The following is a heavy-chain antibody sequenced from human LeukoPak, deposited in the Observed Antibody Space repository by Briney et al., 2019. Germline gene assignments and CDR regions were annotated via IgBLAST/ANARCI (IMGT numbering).Heavy chain of an antibody. J-gene: IGHJ5*02. CDR1: GYTFTSYN. D-gene: IGHD1-26*01. Sequence: EASVKVSCKASGYTFTSYNINWVRQATGQGLEWMRGFDPEDGETIYAQKFQGRVTMTEDTSTDTAYMELSSLRSEDTAVYYCATDGGSYYRNWFDPWGQGTLVTVSS. CDR3: ATDGGSYYRNWFDP. V-gene: IGHV1-24*01. CDR2: FDPEDGET.